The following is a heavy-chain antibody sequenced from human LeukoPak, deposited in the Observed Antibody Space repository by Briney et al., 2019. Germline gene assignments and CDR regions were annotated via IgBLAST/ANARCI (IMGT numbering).Heavy chain of an antibody. CDR2: INPNSGGT. CDR1: GYTFTGYY. V-gene: IGHV1-2*02. Sequence: ASVKVSCKASGYTFTGYYMHWVRQAPGQGVEWMGWINPNSGGTNYAQTFQGRVNMTRDTSISTAYMELSRLRSDDTAVYYCARTDSSGYYHFDYWGQGPLVTVSS. D-gene: IGHD3-22*01. CDR3: ARTDSSGYYHFDY. J-gene: IGHJ4*02.